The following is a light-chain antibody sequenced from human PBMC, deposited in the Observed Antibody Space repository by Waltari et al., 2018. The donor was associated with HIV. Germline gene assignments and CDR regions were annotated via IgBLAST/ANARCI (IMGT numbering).Light chain of an antibody. CDR2: RNN. CDR1: SSNIGYNY. V-gene: IGLV1-47*01. CDR3: AAWDDSLSGWV. J-gene: IGLJ3*02. Sequence: QSVLPQPPSASGTPGQRVTMSCSGASSNIGYNYVYWYQHLPGTAPKLLIYRNNQRPSGVPDRFSGSKSVTTASLAISGLQSEDEADYYCAAWDDSLSGWVFGGGTKLTVL.